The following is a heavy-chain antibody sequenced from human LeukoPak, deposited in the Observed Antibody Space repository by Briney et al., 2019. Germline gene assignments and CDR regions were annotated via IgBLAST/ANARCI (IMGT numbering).Heavy chain of an antibody. CDR3: ARLILGVVNDAFDI. J-gene: IGHJ3*02. V-gene: IGHV4-59*08. CDR2: IYYSGST. Sequence: PSETLSLTCTVSGGSISSYYWSWIRQPPGKGLEWIGYIYYSGSTNYNPSLKSRVTISVDTSKNQFSLKLSSVTAADTAVYYCARLILGVVNDAFDIWGQGTMVTVSS. CDR1: GGSISSYY. D-gene: IGHD3-3*01.